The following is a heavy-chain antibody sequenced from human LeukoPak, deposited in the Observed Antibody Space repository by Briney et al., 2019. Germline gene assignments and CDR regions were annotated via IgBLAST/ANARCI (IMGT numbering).Heavy chain of an antibody. Sequence: GGSLRLSCAASGFTFSTYNMNWVRQAPGKGLEWVSYISSSGGTIYYADSVKGRFTISRDNAKNSLYLQMNSLRAEDTAVYYCARPSSVLDMGIIPFDFWGQGTLVTVSS. CDR3: ARPSSVLDMGIIPFDF. CDR1: GFTFSTYN. V-gene: IGHV3-48*03. D-gene: IGHD3-3*01. J-gene: IGHJ4*02. CDR2: ISSSGGTI.